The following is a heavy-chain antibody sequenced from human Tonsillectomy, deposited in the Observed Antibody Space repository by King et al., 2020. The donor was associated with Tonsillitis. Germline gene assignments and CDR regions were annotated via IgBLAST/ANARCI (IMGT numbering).Heavy chain of an antibody. V-gene: IGHV3-21*01. Sequence: VQLVESGGGLVKPGGSLRLSCATSGFSFSSYDINWVRQAPGKGLEWVSSISSSGRYIYYGDSLKGRFTISRDNAKNSLYLQMNSLRVEDTAVYYCAKDRGAGHYDTSRGAFDIWGQGTLVTVSS. CDR2: ISSSGRYI. CDR3: AKDRGAGHYDTSRGAFDI. D-gene: IGHD3-22*01. CDR1: GFSFSSYD. J-gene: IGHJ3*02.